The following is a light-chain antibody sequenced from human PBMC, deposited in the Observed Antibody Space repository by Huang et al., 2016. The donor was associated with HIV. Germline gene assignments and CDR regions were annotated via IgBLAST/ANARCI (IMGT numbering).Light chain of an antibody. CDR2: WAS. J-gene: IGKJ2*01. V-gene: IGKV4-1*01. Sequence: DIVMTQSPDSLAVSLGERATIKCKSSQSVLYSSNNKNYLAWYQQKPGKPPKLLIYWASTRESGVPDRFSGSGSGTDFTLTISSLQAEDVAVYYCQQYYSTPRTFGQGTKLEIK. CDR3: QQYYSTPRT. CDR1: QSVLYSSNNKNY.